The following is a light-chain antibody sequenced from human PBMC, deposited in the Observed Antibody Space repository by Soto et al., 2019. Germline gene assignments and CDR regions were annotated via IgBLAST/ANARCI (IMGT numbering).Light chain of an antibody. Sequence: DIQMTQSPSTLSGSVVDRVTITCRASQTISSWLAWYQQKPGKATKLLIYKASTLKSGVPSRFSGSGSGTDFTLTISSLQPDDFPTYYCQHYHNLWTFGQGTKVDI. CDR1: QTISSW. CDR3: QHYHNLWT. CDR2: KAS. V-gene: IGKV1-5*03. J-gene: IGKJ1*01.